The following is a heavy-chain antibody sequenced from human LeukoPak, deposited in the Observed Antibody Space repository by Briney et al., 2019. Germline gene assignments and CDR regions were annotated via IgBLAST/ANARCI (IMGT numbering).Heavy chain of an antibody. V-gene: IGHV3-30*02. CDR1: GFTFSSYG. J-gene: IGHJ4*02. CDR3: AKDGPEPKGIDY. Sequence: GGSLRLSCAASGFTFSSYGMHWVRQAPGKGLEWVAFIRYDGSNKYYADSVKGRFTISRDNSKNTLYLQMNSLRAEDTAVYYCAKDGPEPKGIDYWGQGTLVTVSS. D-gene: IGHD3-10*01. CDR2: IRYDGSNK.